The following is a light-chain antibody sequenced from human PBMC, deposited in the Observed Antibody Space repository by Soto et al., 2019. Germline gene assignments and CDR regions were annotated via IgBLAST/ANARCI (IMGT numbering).Light chain of an antibody. CDR3: SSYTSISTLYV. CDR1: NSDVGGYNY. Sequence: QSVLPPPASARRSPGQAITIACTGTNSDVGGYNYVSWYQQHPGKAPELMIYEVSHRPSGVSNRFSGSKSDNTASLTISGLQAEDEPDYYCSSYTSISTLYVFGTGTKVTVL. V-gene: IGLV2-14*01. CDR2: EVS. J-gene: IGLJ1*01.